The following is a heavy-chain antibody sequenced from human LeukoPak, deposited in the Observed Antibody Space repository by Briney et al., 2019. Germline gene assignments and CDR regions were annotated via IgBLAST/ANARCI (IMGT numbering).Heavy chain of an antibody. CDR1: GFTVSDNY. Sequence: GGSLRLSCAASGFTVSDNYMSWVRQAPGKGLEWVSVMYSRGDTYYANSVKGRFTFSRDISKNTLYLQMNGLRVADTATYYCARDAPQVPAAPVLASWGQGTLVIVSS. CDR3: ARDAPQVPAAPVLAS. V-gene: IGHV3-53*01. J-gene: IGHJ5*02. D-gene: IGHD2-2*01. CDR2: MYSRGDT.